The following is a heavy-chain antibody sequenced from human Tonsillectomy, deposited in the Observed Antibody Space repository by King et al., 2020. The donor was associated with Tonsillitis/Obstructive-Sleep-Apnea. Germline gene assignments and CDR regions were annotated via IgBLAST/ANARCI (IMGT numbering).Heavy chain of an antibody. D-gene: IGHD2-2*01. J-gene: IGHJ6*03. CDR1: GFTFSRYE. CDR2: ISNSGTII. V-gene: IGHV3-48*03. CDR3: ARGGSSTENYYYYYMDV. Sequence: VQLVESGGGLVQPGGSLRLSCAASGFTFSRYEMNWVRQAPGKGLEWISYISNSGTIIYYADSVKGRFTISRDNAKNSLYLQMNSLRAEDTAVYYCARGGSSTENYYYYYMDVWGKGTTVTVSS.